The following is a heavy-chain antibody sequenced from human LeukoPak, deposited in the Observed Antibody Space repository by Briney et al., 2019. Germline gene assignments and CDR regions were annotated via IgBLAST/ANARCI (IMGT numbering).Heavy chain of an antibody. CDR3: ARVPPYYDILTGYYRYYYYGMDV. J-gene: IGHJ6*02. CDR1: GGSISSYY. Sequence: SETLSLTCTVSGGSISSYYWSWIRQPPGKGLEWIGYIYYSGSTNYNPSLKSRVTISVDTSKNQFSLKLSSVTAADTAVYYCARVPPYYDILTGYYRYYYYGMDVWGQGTTVTVSS. V-gene: IGHV4-59*01. CDR2: IYYSGST. D-gene: IGHD3-9*01.